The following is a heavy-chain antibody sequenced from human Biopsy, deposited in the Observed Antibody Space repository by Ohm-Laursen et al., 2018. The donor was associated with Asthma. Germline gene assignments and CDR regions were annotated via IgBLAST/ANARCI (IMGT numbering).Heavy chain of an antibody. V-gene: IGHV1-2*06. CDR2: INPNTAAT. D-gene: IGHD3-3*01. Sequence: ASVKVSCKASGYTFTDYYLHWVRQAPGQGLEWMGRINPNTAATDYAQRFQGRVSMTRDTSIRTAYMELNRLTSDDTAVYYCAREISEDDHWKDDPLESLDVWGQGTTVTVSS. CDR1: GYTFTDYY. J-gene: IGHJ6*02. CDR3: AREISEDDHWKDDPLESLDV.